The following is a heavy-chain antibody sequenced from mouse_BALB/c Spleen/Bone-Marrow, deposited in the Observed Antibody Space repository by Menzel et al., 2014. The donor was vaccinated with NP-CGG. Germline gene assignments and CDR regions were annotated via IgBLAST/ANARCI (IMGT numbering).Heavy chain of an antibody. CDR3: ARGRDWFDY. V-gene: IGHV5-6-3*01. CDR2: ISGSGSST. Sequence: EVQVVESGGGLVQPGGSLKLSCAASGFTFXGYGMSWVRQTPDKGLELVATISGSGSSTYYPDSVKGRFTISRDNARNTLYLQMSSLKSEDTAMYYCARGRDWFDYWGQGTTLTVSS. J-gene: IGHJ2*01. CDR1: GFTFXGYG. D-gene: IGHD3-3*01.